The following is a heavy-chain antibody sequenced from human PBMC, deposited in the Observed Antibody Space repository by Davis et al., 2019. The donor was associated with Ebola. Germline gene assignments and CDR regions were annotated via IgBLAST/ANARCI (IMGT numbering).Heavy chain of an antibody. D-gene: IGHD3-16*01. V-gene: IGHV4-4*02. CDR1: GGSISSSNW. J-gene: IGHJ4*02. CDR3: ASPGGSWGFDY. Sequence: MPSETLSLTCAVSGGSISSSNWWSWVRQPPGKGLEWIGEINHSGSTNYNPSLKSRVTISVDTSKNQFSLKLSSVTAADTAVYYCASPGGSWGFDYWGQGILVTVSS. CDR2: INHSGST.